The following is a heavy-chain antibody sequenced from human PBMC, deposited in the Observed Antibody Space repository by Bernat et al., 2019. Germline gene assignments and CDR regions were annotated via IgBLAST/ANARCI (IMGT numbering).Heavy chain of an antibody. D-gene: IGHD3-22*01. CDR2: IYYSGST. CDR3: ARRGSSGYYLYYFDY. Sequence: QLQLQESGPGLVKPSETLSLTCTVSGGSISSSSYYWGWIRQPPGKGLEWIGSIYYSGSTYYNPSLQSRVTISVDTSRNQFSLKLSSVTAADTAVYYCARRGSSGYYLYYFDYWGQGTLVTVSS. CDR1: GGSISSSSYY. V-gene: IGHV4-39*01. J-gene: IGHJ4*02.